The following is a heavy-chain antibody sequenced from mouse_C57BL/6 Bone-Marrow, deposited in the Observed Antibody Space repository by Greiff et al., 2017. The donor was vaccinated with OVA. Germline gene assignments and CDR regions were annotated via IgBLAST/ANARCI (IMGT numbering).Heavy chain of an antibody. J-gene: IGHJ3*01. CDR2: ISDGGSYT. CDR1: GFTFSSYA. D-gene: IGHD2-3*01. V-gene: IGHV5-4*01. CDR3: ARNDGYYRGFAY. Sequence: EVQRVESGGGLVKPGGSLKLSCAASGFTFSSYAMSWVRQTPEKRLEWVATISDGGSYTYYPDNVKGRFTISRDNAKNNLYLQMSHLKSEDTAMYYCARNDGYYRGFAYWGQGTLVTVSA.